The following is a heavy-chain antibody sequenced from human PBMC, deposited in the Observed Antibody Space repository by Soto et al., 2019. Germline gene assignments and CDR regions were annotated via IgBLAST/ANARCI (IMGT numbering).Heavy chain of an antibody. CDR2: IKSKTDGGTT. Sequence: EVQLVESGGGLVKPGGSLRLSCAASGFTFSNAWMSWVRQAPGKGLEWVGRIKSKTDGGTTDYAAPVKGRFTISRDDSKNTLYLQMNSLKTEDTAVYYCTTQYSSGWYHNWFDPWGQGTLVTVSS. J-gene: IGHJ5*02. CDR1: GFTFSNAW. V-gene: IGHV3-15*01. CDR3: TTQYSSGWYHNWFDP. D-gene: IGHD6-19*01.